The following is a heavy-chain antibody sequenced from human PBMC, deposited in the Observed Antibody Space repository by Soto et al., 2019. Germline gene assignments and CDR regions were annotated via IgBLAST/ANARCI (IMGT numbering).Heavy chain of an antibody. Sequence: PSETLSLTCTASSGSINFYSWTWIRQSPGRGPEWIGYVSYNGTTTYNPSLKRRVTISLDTSKSRFSLRLTSATAADTATYSCARGQYVSFWSGLKYYFDQWGQGAQVTVSS. V-gene: IGHV4-59*01. D-gene: IGHD3-3*01. CDR3: ARGQYVSFWSGLKYYFDQ. J-gene: IGHJ4*02. CDR1: SGSINFYS. CDR2: VSYNGTT.